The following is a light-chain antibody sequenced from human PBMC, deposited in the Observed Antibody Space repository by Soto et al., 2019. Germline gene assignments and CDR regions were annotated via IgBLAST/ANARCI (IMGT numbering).Light chain of an antibody. Sequence: QSVLTQPPSASGSPGQSVTISCTGTSSDVGGYNYVSWYQLHPGKAPKLMIYEVSKRPSGVPDRFSGSKSGNTASLTVSGLQAEDEADYYCSSYAGSNGVFGTGTKVTVL. CDR2: EVS. CDR3: SSYAGSNGV. V-gene: IGLV2-8*01. J-gene: IGLJ1*01. CDR1: SSDVGGYNY.